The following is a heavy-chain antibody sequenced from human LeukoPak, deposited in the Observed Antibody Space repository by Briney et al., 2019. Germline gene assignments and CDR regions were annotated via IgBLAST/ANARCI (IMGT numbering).Heavy chain of an antibody. CDR1: GGSVSGYY. CDR2: IYYSGST. V-gene: IGHV4-59*02. CDR3: ATAGYSSGWFDY. J-gene: IGHJ4*02. Sequence: SETLSLTCVVSGGSVSGYYWSWIRQPPGKGLEWIGYIYYSGSTNYNPSLKSRVTISVDTSKNQFSLKLSSVTAADTAVYYCATAGYSSGWFDYWGQGTLVTVSS. D-gene: IGHD6-19*01.